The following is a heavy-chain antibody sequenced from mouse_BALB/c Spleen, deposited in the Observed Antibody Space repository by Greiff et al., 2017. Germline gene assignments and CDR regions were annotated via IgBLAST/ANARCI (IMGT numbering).Heavy chain of an antibody. CDR2: IWAGGST. Sequence: VQLVESGPGLVAPSQSLSITCTVSGFSLTSYGVHWVRQPPGKGLEWLGVIWAGGSTNYNSALMSRLSISKDNSKSQVFLKMNSLQTDDTAMYYCARDYYRYDEGYYFDYWGQGTTLTVSS. D-gene: IGHD2-14*01. CDR1: GFSLTSYG. J-gene: IGHJ2*01. V-gene: IGHV2-9*02. CDR3: ARDYYRYDEGYYFDY.